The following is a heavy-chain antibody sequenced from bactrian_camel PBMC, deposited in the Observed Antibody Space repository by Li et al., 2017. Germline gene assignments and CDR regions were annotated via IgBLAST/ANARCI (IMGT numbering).Heavy chain of an antibody. J-gene: IGHJ4*01. CDR3: ATAGGMCSGASWMARY. V-gene: IGHV3S53*01. D-gene: IGHD1*01. Sequence: HVQLVESGGGSVETGGSLRLTCQASGSSVNCMAWFRQVPGQEREAVASLDSDGDIEYADFVKGRFTISEDNAKNTLYLEMNSLKPEDTAMYYCATAGGMCSGASWMARYWGQGTQVTVS. CDR2: LDSDGDI. CDR1: GSSVNC.